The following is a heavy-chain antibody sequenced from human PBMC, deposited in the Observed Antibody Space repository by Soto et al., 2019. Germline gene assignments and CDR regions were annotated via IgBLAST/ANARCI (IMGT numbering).Heavy chain of an antibody. Sequence: GASVKVSCKASGYTFTSYYMHWVRQAPGQGLEWMGWMNPNSGNTGYAQKFQGRVTMTRNTSISTAYMELSSLRSEDTAVYYCARGNSGWYSYYYYGMDVWGQGTTVTVSS. D-gene: IGHD6-19*01. V-gene: IGHV1-8*02. CDR1: GYTFTSYY. J-gene: IGHJ6*02. CDR2: MNPNSGNT. CDR3: ARGNSGWYSYYYYGMDV.